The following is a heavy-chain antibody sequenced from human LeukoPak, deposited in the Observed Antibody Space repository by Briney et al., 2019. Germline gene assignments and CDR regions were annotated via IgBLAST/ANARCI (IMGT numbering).Heavy chain of an antibody. CDR3: ARSDRGYFDY. CDR2: IWYDGSNK. J-gene: IGHJ4*02. CDR1: GFTFSSYG. Sequence: GGSLRLSCAASGFTFSSYGMHWVRQAPGKGLEWVAVIWYDGSNKYYADSVKGRFTISRDNSKNTLYLQMNSPRVEDTAVYYCARSDRGYFDYWGQGTLVTVSS. V-gene: IGHV3-33*01.